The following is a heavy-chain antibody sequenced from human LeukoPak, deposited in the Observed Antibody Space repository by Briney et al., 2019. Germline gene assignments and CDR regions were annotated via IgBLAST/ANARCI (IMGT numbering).Heavy chain of an antibody. CDR2: ISYDGSNK. V-gene: IGHV3-30*04. CDR1: GFTFSSYA. J-gene: IGHJ5*02. CDR3: ARDRIVVVVAALHVGFDP. Sequence: GGSLRLSCAASGFTFSSYAMHWVRQAPGKGLEWVAVISYDGSNKYYADSAKGRFTISRDNSKNTLYLQMNSLRAEDTAVYYCARDRIVVVVAALHVGFDPWGQGTLVTVSS. D-gene: IGHD2-15*01.